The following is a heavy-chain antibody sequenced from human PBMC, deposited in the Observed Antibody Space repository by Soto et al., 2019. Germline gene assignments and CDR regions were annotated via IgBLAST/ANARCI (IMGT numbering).Heavy chain of an antibody. CDR1: GYTFTSYD. CDR2: MNPDSGNT. D-gene: IGHD6-19*01. CDR3: ASDLYNSGCYN. Sequence: QVQLVQPGAEVKKPGASVKVACKAVGYTFTSYDFNWVRQATGQGLEWMGWMNPDSGNTGYAQKFQGRVTMTRNTSISTVYMELSSLRSEDTAVYYCASDLYNSGCYNWGQGTLVTVSS. V-gene: IGHV1-8*02. J-gene: IGHJ4*02.